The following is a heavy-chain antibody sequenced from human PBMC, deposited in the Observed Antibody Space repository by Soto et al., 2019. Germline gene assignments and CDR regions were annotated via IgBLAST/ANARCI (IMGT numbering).Heavy chain of an antibody. J-gene: IGHJ4*02. Sequence: GASVKVSCKASGFTFTSSAVQRVRQARGQRLEWIGWIVVGSGNTIYAQKFQVRVTITRDTSTSTAYMELSSLRAEDTAVYYCAAIGLMATNPDYYFDYWGQGTLVTVSS. CDR3: AAIGLMATNPDYYFDY. V-gene: IGHV1-58*01. D-gene: IGHD1-26*01. CDR1: GFTFTSSA. CDR2: IVVGSGNT.